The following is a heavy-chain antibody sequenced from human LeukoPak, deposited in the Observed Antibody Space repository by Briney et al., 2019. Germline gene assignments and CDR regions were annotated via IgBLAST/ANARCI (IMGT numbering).Heavy chain of an antibody. D-gene: IGHD4-17*01. CDR2: ISAYNGNT. CDR3: AREIYGRFDY. J-gene: IGHJ4*02. Sequence: ASVKVSCTASLYTFTNNAINWVRQAPGQGLEWMGWISAYNGNTNYAQKLQGRVTMTTDTSTTTAYMELRSLRSDDTAVYYCAREIYGRFDYWGQGTLVTVSS. CDR1: LYTFTNNA. V-gene: IGHV1-18*01.